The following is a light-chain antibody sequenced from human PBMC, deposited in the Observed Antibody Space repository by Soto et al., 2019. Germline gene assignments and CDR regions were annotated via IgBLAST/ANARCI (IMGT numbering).Light chain of an antibody. J-gene: IGKJ2*01. Sequence: DIQMTQSPSTLSACVGDRVTITCRASQSISGWLAWYQQKPGKAPNLLISDASSLESGVPSRSSGSGSGTEFTLTISGLQPDDFATYYCQQYSSYSSFGQGTKLEIK. CDR2: DAS. CDR1: QSISGW. CDR3: QQYSSYSS. V-gene: IGKV1-5*01.